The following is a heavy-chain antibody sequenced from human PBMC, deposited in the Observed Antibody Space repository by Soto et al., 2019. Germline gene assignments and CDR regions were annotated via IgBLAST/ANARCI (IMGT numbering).Heavy chain of an antibody. J-gene: IGHJ4*02. V-gene: IGHV1-2*02. CDR3: APHYPDSSGYFDH. CDR2: INPNNGAT. D-gene: IGHD3-22*01. CDR1: GYIFTGNY. Sequence: GXSVKGSCKASGYIFTGNYMHWVRQAPGRGLEYMGWINPNNGATNYAQNFQGRVTMTWDTSISTAYMEVRRLRSDDTAVYYCAPHYPDSSGYFDHWGQGTLVTVSS.